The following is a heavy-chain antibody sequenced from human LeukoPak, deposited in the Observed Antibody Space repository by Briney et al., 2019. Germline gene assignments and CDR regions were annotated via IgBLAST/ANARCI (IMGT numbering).Heavy chain of an antibody. J-gene: IGHJ5*02. V-gene: IGHV4-59*01. CDR2: IYYSGST. CDR3: ARAGGVYERSSWYLDWFDP. CDR1: GGSISSYY. D-gene: IGHD6-13*01. Sequence: SETLSLTCTVSGGSISSYYRSWIRQPPGKGLEWIGYIYYSGSTNYNPSLKSRVTISVDTSKNQFSLKLSSVTAADTAVYYCARAGGVYERSSWYLDWFDPWGQGTLVTVSS.